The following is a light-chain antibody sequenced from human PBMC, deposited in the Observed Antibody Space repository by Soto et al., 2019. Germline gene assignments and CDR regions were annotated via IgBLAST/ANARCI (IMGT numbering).Light chain of an antibody. Sequence: DIQMTQSPSSLSEFVGDRVTITCWASQDISIYLNWFQQKPGKAPKLLIYDATNLEKGVPSRFTGSGSGTDFTLTINSLQPDEIATYYCQQYNVVPPTFGQGTRLEI. J-gene: IGKJ2*01. CDR1: QDISIY. V-gene: IGKV1-33*01. CDR3: QQYNVVPPT. CDR2: DAT.